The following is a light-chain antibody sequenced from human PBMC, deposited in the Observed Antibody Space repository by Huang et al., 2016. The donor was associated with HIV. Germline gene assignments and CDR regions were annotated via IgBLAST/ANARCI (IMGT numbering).Light chain of an antibody. Sequence: EIVMTQSPATLSVSPGGRATISCRASQTISRDLAWYQQKPGQTPRLLSYRASIRATGIPARFSGSGSGTEFTLTISSLQSEDFAVYYCLQYNNWPPYTFGQGTKLEIK. V-gene: IGKV3-15*01. CDR1: QTISRD. CDR3: LQYNNWPPYT. CDR2: RAS. J-gene: IGKJ2*01.